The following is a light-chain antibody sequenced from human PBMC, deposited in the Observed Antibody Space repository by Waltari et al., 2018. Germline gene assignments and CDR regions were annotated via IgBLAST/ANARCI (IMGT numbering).Light chain of an antibody. CDR3: SLYTTNTRV. J-gene: IGLJ3*02. CDR2: DVN. CDR1: SSDLRNVNF. V-gene: IGLV2-14*03. Sequence: QSSLTQPASVSGSPGQSITISCSRTSSDLRNVNFVSWYQQDPGKAPKLIIYDVNNRPSGVSDRFSGSTSGNTASLTISGLQAEDEADYYCSLYTTNTRVFGGGTKLTVL.